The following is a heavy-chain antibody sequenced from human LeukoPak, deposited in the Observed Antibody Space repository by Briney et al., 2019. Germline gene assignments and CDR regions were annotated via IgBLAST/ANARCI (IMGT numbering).Heavy chain of an antibody. CDR3: ARLGGEMATAFDY. Sequence: PSETLSLTCTVSGRSISSSSYYWGWIRQPPGKGLEWIGSIYYSGSTYYNPSLKSRVTISVDTSKNQFSLKLSSVTAADTAVYYCARLGGEMATAFDYWGQGTLVTVSS. CDR1: GRSISSSSYY. D-gene: IGHD5-24*01. J-gene: IGHJ4*02. CDR2: IYYSGST. V-gene: IGHV4-39*01.